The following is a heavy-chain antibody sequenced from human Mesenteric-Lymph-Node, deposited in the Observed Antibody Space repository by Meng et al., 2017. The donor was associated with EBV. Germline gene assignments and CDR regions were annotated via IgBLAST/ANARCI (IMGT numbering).Heavy chain of an antibody. D-gene: IGHD3-22*01. J-gene: IGHJ5*02. CDR3: ARSYDSSGYQFDP. CDR1: GGSISSGGYY. CDR2: ISDGGNT. Sequence: QVQLQESGPGLVKPSXXLSLTCXVSGGSISSGGYYWSWIRQPPGKGLEWIVYISDGGNTYYNPSLKSRLSISVDTSKNQFSLKLTSVTAADTAVYYCARSYDSSGYQFDPWGQGTLVTVSS. V-gene: IGHV4-30-4*01.